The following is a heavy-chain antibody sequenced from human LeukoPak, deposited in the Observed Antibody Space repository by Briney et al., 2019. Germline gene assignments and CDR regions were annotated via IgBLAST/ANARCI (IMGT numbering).Heavy chain of an antibody. CDR1: GFTFGSYA. CDR2: MSFDGTHI. Sequence: GRSLRLSCAASGFTFGSYAMHWVRQAPGKGLEWVAVMSFDGTHIYYADSVKGRFTISRDNSKNTLYLQMNSLRAEDTAVYYCARCSGYGMDVWGQGTTVTVSS. J-gene: IGHJ6*02. D-gene: IGHD3-10*02. V-gene: IGHV3-30-3*01. CDR3: ARCSGYGMDV.